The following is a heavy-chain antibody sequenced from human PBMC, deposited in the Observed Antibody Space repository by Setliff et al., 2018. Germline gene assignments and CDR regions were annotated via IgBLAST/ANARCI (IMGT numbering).Heavy chain of an antibody. D-gene: IGHD3-16*02. CDR1: GYTFTRYG. Sequence: ASVKVSCKASGYTFTRYGISWVRQAPGQGLEWMGWISAYNGNTNYAQKLQGRVTMTTDTSTSTAYMELRSLRSDDTAVYYCARVNPTMIAFGGVIVIWFDPWGQGTLVTVSS. J-gene: IGHJ5*02. CDR2: ISAYNGNT. CDR3: ARVNPTMIAFGGVIVIWFDP. V-gene: IGHV1-18*01.